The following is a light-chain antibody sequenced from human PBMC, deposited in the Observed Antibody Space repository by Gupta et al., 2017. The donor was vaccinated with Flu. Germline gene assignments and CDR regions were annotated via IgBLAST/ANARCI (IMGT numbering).Light chain of an antibody. Sequence: EIVMTQSPATLSVSPGERATLSCRASQSVSRNLAWYQQKPGQTPRLLIYAASTRATGIPARFSGSGSGTEFTLTISSLQSEDFAVYYCHQYNSWPPWSFGGGTKVEIK. CDR2: AAS. CDR1: QSVSRN. V-gene: IGKV3-15*01. CDR3: HQYNSWPPWS. J-gene: IGKJ4*01.